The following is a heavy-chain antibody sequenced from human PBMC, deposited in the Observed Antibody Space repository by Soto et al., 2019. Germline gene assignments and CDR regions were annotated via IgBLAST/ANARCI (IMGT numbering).Heavy chain of an antibody. J-gene: IGHJ4*02. D-gene: IGHD4-4*01. CDR3: AKAHYSNYGYVNY. CDR2: ITGSGASI. V-gene: IGHV3-23*01. Sequence: EVQLLESGGGWVQPGGSLRLSCAASGFTFSDYGMSWVRQAPAKGLEWVSSITGSGASIYYANSVKGRFTISRDKSKNTLYLQMNSLRAEDTAVYYCAKAHYSNYGYVNYWGQGTLVTVSS. CDR1: GFTFSDYG.